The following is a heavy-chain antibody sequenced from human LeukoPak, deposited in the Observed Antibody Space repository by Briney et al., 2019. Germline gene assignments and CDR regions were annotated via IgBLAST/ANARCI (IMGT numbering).Heavy chain of an antibody. J-gene: IGHJ4*02. CDR3: ASEPSGSPAGGRDY. D-gene: IGHD1-26*01. CDR2: ISYDGSNK. Sequence: GGSLRLSCAASGFTFNNYDMHWVRQAPGKGLEWVAVISYDGSNKYYADSVKGRFTISGGNPKNTLYLQMNSLRAEDTAVYYCASEPSGSPAGGRDYWGQGTLVTVSS. CDR1: GFTFNNYD. V-gene: IGHV3-30*03.